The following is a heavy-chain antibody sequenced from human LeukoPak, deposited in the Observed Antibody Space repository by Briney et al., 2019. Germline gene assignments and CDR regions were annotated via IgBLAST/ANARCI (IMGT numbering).Heavy chain of an antibody. CDR1: GFTVSSNY. CDR3: ARDFGYSLGAFDI. V-gene: IGHV3-53*01. J-gene: IGHJ3*02. D-gene: IGHD2-21*01. Sequence: GGSLRLSCAASGFTVSSNYMSWVRQAPGKGLEWVSVIYSGGSTYYADSVRGRFTISRDNSKNTLYLQMNSLRAEDTAVYYCARDFGYSLGAFDIWGQGTMVTVSS. CDR2: IYSGGST.